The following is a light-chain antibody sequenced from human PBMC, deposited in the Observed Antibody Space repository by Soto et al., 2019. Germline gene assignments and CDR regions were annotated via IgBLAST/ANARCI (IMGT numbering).Light chain of an antibody. CDR1: QSVSSY. CDR2: DAS. Sequence: EIVLTQSPATLSLSPGERATLSCRASQSVSSYLAWYQQKPGQAPRLLIYDASSRATGIPVRFSGSGSGTKFSLTMSSLEPEDFAVYYCQQRSNWPPLTFGGGTKVEIK. V-gene: IGKV3-11*01. J-gene: IGKJ4*01. CDR3: QQRSNWPPLT.